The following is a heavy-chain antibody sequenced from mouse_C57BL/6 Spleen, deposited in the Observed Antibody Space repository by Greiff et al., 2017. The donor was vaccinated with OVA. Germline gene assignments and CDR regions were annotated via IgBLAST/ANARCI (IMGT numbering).Heavy chain of an antibody. D-gene: IGHD1-1*01. V-gene: IGHV1-52*01. CDR1: GYTFTSYW. CDR3: ARERGYGSSYGWFAY. CDR2: IDPSDSET. Sequence: QVQLQQPGAELVRPGSSVKLSCKASGYTFTSYWMDWVKQRPIQGLEWIGNIDPSDSETHYNQKFKDKATLTVDKSSSTAYMQLSSLTSEDSAVYYCARERGYGSSYGWFAYWGQGTLVTVSA. J-gene: IGHJ3*01.